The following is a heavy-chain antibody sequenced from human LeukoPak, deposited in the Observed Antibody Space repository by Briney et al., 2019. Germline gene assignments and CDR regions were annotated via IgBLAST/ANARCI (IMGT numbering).Heavy chain of an antibody. V-gene: IGHV4-4*07. CDR3: TRDSGTTGVVKFDP. J-gene: IGHJ5*02. Sequence: PSETLSLTCTVSGGSINSYYWSWLRQPAERGLEWTGRIYASGSTTYNPSLRSRVAISMDTSKNQFSLRLTSVTAADTAVYYCTRDSGTTGVVKFDPWGQGILVTVSS. D-gene: IGHD4-23*01. CDR1: GGSINSYY. CDR2: IYASGST.